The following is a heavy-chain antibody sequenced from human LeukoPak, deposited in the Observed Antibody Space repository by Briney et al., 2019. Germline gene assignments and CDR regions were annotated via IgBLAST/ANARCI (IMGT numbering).Heavy chain of an antibody. J-gene: IGHJ4*02. CDR1: GFTFSSYW. Sequence: GGSLRLSCAASGFTFSSYWMTWVRQAPGKGLEWVANMNLDGSEKYYVDSVKGRFIISRDNAKNSLFLQMNSLITEDTAVYYCARDDGFSCYSYWGQGTLVTVSS. CDR3: ARDDGFSCYSY. D-gene: IGHD3/OR15-3a*01. V-gene: IGHV3-7*01. CDR2: MNLDGSEK.